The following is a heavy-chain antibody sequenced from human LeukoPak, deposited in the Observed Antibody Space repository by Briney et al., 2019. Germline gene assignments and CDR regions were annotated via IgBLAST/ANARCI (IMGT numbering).Heavy chain of an antibody. CDR2: FDPEDDET. J-gene: IGHJ6*02. V-gene: IGHV1-24*01. D-gene: IGHD2-15*01. CDR1: GYTLTELS. CDR3: ARGARIRDAGGMDV. Sequence: GASVKVSCKVSGYTLTELSMHWVRQAPGKGLEWMGGFDPEDDETIYAQKFQGRVTMTEDTSTDTAYMELSSLRSEDTAVYYCARGARIRDAGGMDVWGQGTTVTVSS.